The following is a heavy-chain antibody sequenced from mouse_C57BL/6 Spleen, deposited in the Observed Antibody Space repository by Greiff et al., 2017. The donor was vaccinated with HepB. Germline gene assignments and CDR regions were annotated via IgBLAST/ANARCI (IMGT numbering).Heavy chain of an antibody. D-gene: IGHD2-4*01. Sequence: EVQLQESGPGLVKPSQSLSLTCSVTGYSITSGYYWNWIRQFPGNKLEWMGYISYDGSNNYNPSSKNRISITRDTSKNQFFLKLNSVTTEDTATYYCASYDFLFDYWGQGTTLTVSS. J-gene: IGHJ2*01. CDR3: ASYDFLFDY. CDR1: GYSITSGYY. CDR2: ISYDGSN. V-gene: IGHV3-6*01.